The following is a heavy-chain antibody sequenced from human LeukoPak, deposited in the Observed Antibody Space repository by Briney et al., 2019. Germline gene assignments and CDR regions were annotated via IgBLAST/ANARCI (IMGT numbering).Heavy chain of an antibody. CDR2: IYYSGST. V-gene: IGHV4-39*01. CDR1: GGSISSSSYY. J-gene: IGHJ4*02. Sequence: SSETLSLTCTVSGGSISSSSYYWGWIRQPPGKGLEWIGSIYYSGSTYYNPSLKSRVTISVDTSKNQFSLKLSSVTAADTAVYYCARVSPKKYDFWSGNFDYWGQGTLVTVSS. D-gene: IGHD3-3*01. CDR3: ARVSPKKYDFWSGNFDY.